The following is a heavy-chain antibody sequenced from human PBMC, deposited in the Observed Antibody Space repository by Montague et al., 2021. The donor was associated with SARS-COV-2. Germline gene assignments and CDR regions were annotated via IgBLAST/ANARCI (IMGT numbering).Heavy chain of an antibody. CDR2: LYYTETTYYNPTPISGTT. D-gene: IGHD6-19*01. CDR3: SKGGGIGVTDS. Sequence: SETLSLTCTLSGGSFSTTRNYWNWIRQPPGQGLEWNGTLYYTETTYYNPTPISGTTYYSPSLKSRVTISIDTSRNQVFLNLSYVTATDTAVYYCSKGGGIGVTDSWGQGTLVTVSS. V-gene: IGHV4-39*01. J-gene: IGHJ4*02. CDR1: GGSFSTTRNY.